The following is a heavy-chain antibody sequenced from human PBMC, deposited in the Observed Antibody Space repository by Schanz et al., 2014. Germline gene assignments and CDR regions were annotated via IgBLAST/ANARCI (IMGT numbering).Heavy chain of an antibody. Sequence: DVQLVASGGGLVQPGGSLRLSCVASGFTFFGSFAMSWVRQAPGKGLEWVSGMSGSGSTADYADSVKGRFTISRDNSKNALYLQMDSLRAEDTAVYYCARGIITMVRGGDVGAFDIWGQGTMVTVSS. CDR3: ARGIITMVRGGDVGAFDI. CDR2: MSGSGSTA. D-gene: IGHD3-10*01. J-gene: IGHJ3*02. CDR1: GFTFFGSFA. V-gene: IGHV3-23*04.